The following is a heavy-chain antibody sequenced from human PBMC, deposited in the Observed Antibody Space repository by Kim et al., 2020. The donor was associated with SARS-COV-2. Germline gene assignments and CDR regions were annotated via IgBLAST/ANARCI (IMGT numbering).Heavy chain of an antibody. J-gene: IGHJ5*02. D-gene: IGHD1-26*01. Sequence: EQKFQGWVTMTRDTSISTAYMELSRLRSDDTAVYYCARDSGSYFNWFDPWGQGTLVTVSS. CDR3: ARDSGSYFNWFDP. V-gene: IGHV1-2*04.